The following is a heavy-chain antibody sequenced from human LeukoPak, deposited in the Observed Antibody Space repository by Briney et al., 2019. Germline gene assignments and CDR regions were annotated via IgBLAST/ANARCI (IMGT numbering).Heavy chain of an antibody. J-gene: IGHJ6*03. D-gene: IGHD2-15*01. CDR3: ARDRCSGGSCYDDYYYYYMDV. CDR1: GGSFSGYY. Sequence: SETLSLTCAVYGGSFSGYYWSWIRQPPGKGLEWIGEINHSGSTNYNPSLKSRVTISVDTSKNQFSLKLSSVTAADTAVYYCARDRCSGGSCYDDYYYYYMDVWGKGTTVTVSS. CDR2: INHSGST. V-gene: IGHV4-34*01.